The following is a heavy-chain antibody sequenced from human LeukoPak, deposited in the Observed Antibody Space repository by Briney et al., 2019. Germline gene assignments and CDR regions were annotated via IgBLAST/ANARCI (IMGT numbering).Heavy chain of an antibody. J-gene: IGHJ3*01. CDR3: ARVSISRLGAFDF. V-gene: IGHV3-74*01. CDR1: GFTFSSYW. Sequence: WGSLSLSCAASGFTFSSYWMHWVRQAPGKGLVWVSRINSDGSNINYADSVKGRFTISRDIAKNTVYLQMNSLRVEDTAVYYCARVSISRLGAFDFWGQGTMVTVSS. CDR2: INSDGSNI. D-gene: IGHD3-3*01.